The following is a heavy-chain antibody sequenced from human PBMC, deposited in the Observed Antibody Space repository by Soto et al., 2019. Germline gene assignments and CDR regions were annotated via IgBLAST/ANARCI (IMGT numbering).Heavy chain of an antibody. CDR1: GFTFSSYA. CDR3: ARDYKMKYSSSSVRLRNDY. V-gene: IGHV3-30-3*01. Sequence: PGGSLRLSCAASGFTFSSYAMHWVRQAPGKGLEWVAVISYDGSNKYYADSVKGRFTISRDNSKNTLYLQMNSLRAEDTAVYYCARDYKMKYSSSSVRLRNDYWGQGTLVTVSS. CDR2: ISYDGSNK. J-gene: IGHJ4*02. D-gene: IGHD6-6*01.